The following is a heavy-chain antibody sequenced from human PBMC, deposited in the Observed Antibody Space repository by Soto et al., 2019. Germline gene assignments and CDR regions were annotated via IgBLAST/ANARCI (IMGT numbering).Heavy chain of an antibody. D-gene: IGHD3-9*01. CDR3: ARGVSKNYDILTGLNWFDP. CDR1: GGSFSGYY. V-gene: IGHV4-34*01. J-gene: IGHJ5*02. Sequence: LSLTCAVYGGSFSGYYWSWIRQPPGKGLEWIGEINHSGSTNYNPSLKSRVTISVDTSKNQFSLKLSSVTAADTAVYYCARGVSKNYDILTGLNWFDPWGQGTLVTVSS. CDR2: INHSGST.